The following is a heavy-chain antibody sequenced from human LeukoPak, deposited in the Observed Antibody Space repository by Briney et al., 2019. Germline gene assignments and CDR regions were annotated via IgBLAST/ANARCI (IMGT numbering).Heavy chain of an antibody. CDR3: ARVGLRHSEGVY. D-gene: IGHD3/OR15-3a*01. J-gene: IGHJ4*02. CDR1: GFTFSSYS. CDR2: ISWDGGST. Sequence: GGSLRLSCAASGFTFSSYSMNWVRQAPGKGLEWVSLISWDGGSTYYADSVKGRFTISRDNSKNSLYLQMNSLRAEDTAVYYCARVGLRHSEGVYWGQGTLVTVSS. V-gene: IGHV3-43D*03.